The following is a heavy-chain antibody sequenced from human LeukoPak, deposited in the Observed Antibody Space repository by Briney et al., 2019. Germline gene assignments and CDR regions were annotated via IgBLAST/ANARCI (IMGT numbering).Heavy chain of an antibody. V-gene: IGHV4-34*01. Sequence: SETLSLTCAVYGGSFSGYYWSWIRQPPGKGLEWIGEINHSGSTNYNPSLKSRVTISVDTSKNQFSLKLSSVTAADTAVYYCARGPNDFWSGYWNYWGQGTLVTVSS. CDR2: INHSGST. CDR3: ARGPNDFWSGYWNY. J-gene: IGHJ4*02. D-gene: IGHD3-3*01. CDR1: GGSFSGYY.